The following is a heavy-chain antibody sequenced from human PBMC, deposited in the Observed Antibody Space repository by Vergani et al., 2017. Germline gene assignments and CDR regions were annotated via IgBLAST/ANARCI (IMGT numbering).Heavy chain of an antibody. CDR1: GYIFSNFW. Sequence: EKQLVQSGSETKKPGESVKISCQAFGYIFSNFWIGWVRQRPGRGLEWMGIIYPGDSEVKSNPTCRGQVIFSVDTSVNTAYLQWRSLQASDTATYFCASGGHGSENGGALQLWGQGTNITVSS. D-gene: IGHD3-10*01. CDR3: ASGGHGSENGGALQL. CDR2: IYPGDSEV. V-gene: IGHV5-51*01. J-gene: IGHJ3*01.